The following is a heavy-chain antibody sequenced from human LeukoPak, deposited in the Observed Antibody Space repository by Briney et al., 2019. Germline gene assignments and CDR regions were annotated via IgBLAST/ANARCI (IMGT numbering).Heavy chain of an antibody. J-gene: IGHJ4*02. CDR1: GVSISSSNSY. CDR3: ARVPFYYDFWSGYYTYYFDY. D-gene: IGHD3-3*01. V-gene: IGHV4-39*01. Sequence: SETLSLTCTVSGVSISSSNSYWGWIRQPPGKGLEWIGSIYYSGNTYYNASLKSQVSISIDTSKNQFSLKLSSVTAADTAVYYCARVPFYYDFWSGYYTYYFDYWGQGTLVTVSS. CDR2: IYYSGNT.